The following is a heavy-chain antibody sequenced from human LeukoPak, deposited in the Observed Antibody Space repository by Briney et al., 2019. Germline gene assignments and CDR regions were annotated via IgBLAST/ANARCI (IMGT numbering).Heavy chain of an antibody. J-gene: IGHJ4*02. D-gene: IGHD3-16*01. CDR2: IYYSGST. CDR3: TRGAGWLIDY. CDR1: GGPINSFY. Sequence: SETLSLTCTVSGGPINSFYCSWIRQSPGKGLEWIGYIYYSGSTNYNPSLKSRVTISVDTSKEQFSLKVNSVTAADTAVYYCTRGAGWLIDYWGQGILVTVSS. V-gene: IGHV4-59*01.